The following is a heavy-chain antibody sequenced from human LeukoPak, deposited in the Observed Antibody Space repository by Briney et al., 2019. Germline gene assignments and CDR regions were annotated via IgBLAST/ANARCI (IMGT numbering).Heavy chain of an antibody. J-gene: IGHJ6*02. CDR1: GGSISSHY. CDR3: AXXQXXXGYXXYAMDV. V-gene: IGHV4-4*07. CDR2: IYTSGST. Sequence: KSSETLSLTCTVSGGSISSHYWSWIRQPAGKGLEWIGRIYTSGSTNYNPSLKSRVTMSVDTSKNQLSLILSSVTAADTAVYYCAXXQXXXGYXXYAMDVWGQGTTVTX.